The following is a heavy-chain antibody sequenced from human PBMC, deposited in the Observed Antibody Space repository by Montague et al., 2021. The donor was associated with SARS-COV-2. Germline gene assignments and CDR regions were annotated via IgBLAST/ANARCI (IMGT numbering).Heavy chain of an antibody. D-gene: IGHD3-22*01. CDR1: GGSISSGGYY. CDR2: IHHTGST. Sequence: TLSLTCTVSGGSISSGGYYWSWIRQHPGKGLEWIGYIHHTGSTHYNPSLKSRVTISKETSKNHFSLNLSSVTAADSAVYYCARDSRYYDSSGYSYDAFDIWGQGTKVTVSS. J-gene: IGHJ3*02. CDR3: ARDSRYYDSSGYSYDAFDI. V-gene: IGHV4-31*03.